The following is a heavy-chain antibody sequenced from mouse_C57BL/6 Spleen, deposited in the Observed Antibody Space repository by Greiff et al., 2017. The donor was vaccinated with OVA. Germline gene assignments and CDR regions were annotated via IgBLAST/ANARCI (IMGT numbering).Heavy chain of an antibody. J-gene: IGHJ4*01. D-gene: IGHD1-1*01. Sequence: VKLVESGPGLVAPSQSLSITCTVSGFSLTSYGVHWVRQPPGKGLEWLVVIWSDGSTTYNSALKSRLSISKDNSKSQVFKKMNSLQTDDTAMYYCARHGAVEAPYAMDYWGQGTSVTVSS. CDR1: GFSLTSYG. V-gene: IGHV2-6-1*01. CDR3: ARHGAVEAPYAMDY. CDR2: IWSDGST.